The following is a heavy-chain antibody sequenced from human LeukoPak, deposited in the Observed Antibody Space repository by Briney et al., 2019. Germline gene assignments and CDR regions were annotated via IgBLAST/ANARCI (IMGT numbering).Heavy chain of an antibody. CDR3: ARVGSFWSGYNFDY. D-gene: IGHD3-3*01. CDR1: GGSISGYY. Sequence: PSETLSLTCTVSGGSISGYYWSWIRQPPGKGLEWIGYIFYSGSTNYNPSLKSRVTISVDTSKNQFSLKLSSVTAADTAVYYCARVGSFWSGYNFDYWGQGTLVTVSS. V-gene: IGHV4-59*01. J-gene: IGHJ4*02. CDR2: IFYSGST.